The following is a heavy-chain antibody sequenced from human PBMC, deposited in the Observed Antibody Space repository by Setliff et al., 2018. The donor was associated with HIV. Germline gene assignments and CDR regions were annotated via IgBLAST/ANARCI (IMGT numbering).Heavy chain of an antibody. Sequence: GASVKVSCKASGYTFTSYGISWVRQAPGQGLEWMGWISAYNGNTNYAQKLQGRVTMTTDTSTSTAYMELRSLRSDDTAVYYCAIWFGELLSRGDWFDPWGQGTLVTVS. D-gene: IGHD3-10*01. J-gene: IGHJ5*02. V-gene: IGHV1-18*01. CDR2: ISAYNGNT. CDR3: AIWFGELLSRGDWFDP. CDR1: GYTFTSYG.